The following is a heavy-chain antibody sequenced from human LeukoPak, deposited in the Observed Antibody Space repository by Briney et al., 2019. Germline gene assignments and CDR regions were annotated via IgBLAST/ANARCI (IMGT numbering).Heavy chain of an antibody. V-gene: IGHV3-21*01. CDR2: ISSSSTYI. CDR3: VRSRDCSSSPCYTHTHDY. D-gene: IGHD2-2*02. Sequence: GGSLRLSCAASGFTFSSYSMNWVRQAPGKGLEWVSTISSSSTYIYYADSVKGRFTISRDNAKNSLYLQMNSLRAEDTAVYYCVRSRDCSSSPCYTHTHDYWGQGTLVTVSS. J-gene: IGHJ4*02. CDR1: GFTFSSYS.